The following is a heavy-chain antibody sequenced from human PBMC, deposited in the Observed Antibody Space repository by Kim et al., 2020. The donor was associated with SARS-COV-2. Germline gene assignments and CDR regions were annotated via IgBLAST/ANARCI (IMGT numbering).Heavy chain of an antibody. J-gene: IGHJ1*01. CDR2: ISYDGSNK. Sequence: GGSLRLSCAASGFTFSSYGMHWVRQAPGKGLEWVAVISYDGSNKYYADSVKGRFTISRDNSKNTLYLQMNILRAEDTAVYYCSKAPEVGDCYWGGCYFQHWGQGTLVTVSS. D-gene: IGHD2-21*02. CDR3: SKAPEVGDCYWGGCYFQH. CDR1: GFTFSSYG. V-gene: IGHV3-30*18.